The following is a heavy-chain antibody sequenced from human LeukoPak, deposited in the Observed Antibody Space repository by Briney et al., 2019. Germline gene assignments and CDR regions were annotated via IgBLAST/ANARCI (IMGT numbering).Heavy chain of an antibody. D-gene: IGHD3-3*01. CDR1: GGSISSSSYY. CDR3: ARGYYDFWSGMNWFDP. Sequence: KPSETLSLTCTVSGGSISSSSYYWGWIRQPPGRGLEWIGYIYYSGSTNYNPSLKSRVTISVDTSKNQFSLKLSSVTAADTAVYYCARGYYDFWSGMNWFDPWGQGTLVTVSS. J-gene: IGHJ5*02. CDR2: IYYSGST. V-gene: IGHV4-61*05.